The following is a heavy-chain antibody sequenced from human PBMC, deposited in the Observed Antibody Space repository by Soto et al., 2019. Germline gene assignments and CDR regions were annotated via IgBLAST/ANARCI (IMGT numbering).Heavy chain of an antibody. CDR2: IYYSGST. CDR1: GGSISSYY. V-gene: IGHV4-59*01. Sequence: SETLSLTCTVSGGSISSYYWSWIRQPPGKGLEWIGYIYYSGSTNYNPSLKSRVTISVDTSKNQFSLKLLSVTAADTAVYYCARFAGGVQLWLGGHWFDPWGQGTLVTVSS. D-gene: IGHD5-18*01. CDR3: ARFAGGVQLWLGGHWFDP. J-gene: IGHJ5*02.